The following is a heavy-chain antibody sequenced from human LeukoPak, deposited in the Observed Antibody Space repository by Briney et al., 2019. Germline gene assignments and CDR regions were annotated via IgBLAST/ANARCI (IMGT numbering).Heavy chain of an antibody. CDR3: AREEQQLAYFDY. Sequence: GGSLRLSCAASGFTFSSYAMSWVRQAPGKGLEWVSGISGSGSTAYYADSVKGRFTISRDNSKNTLYLQMNSLRAEDTAVYYCAREEQQLAYFDYWGQGTLVTVSS. V-gene: IGHV3-23*01. CDR2: ISGSGSTA. D-gene: IGHD6-13*01. CDR1: GFTFSSYA. J-gene: IGHJ4*02.